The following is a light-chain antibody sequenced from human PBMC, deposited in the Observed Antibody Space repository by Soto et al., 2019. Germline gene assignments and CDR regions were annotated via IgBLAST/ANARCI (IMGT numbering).Light chain of an antibody. V-gene: IGKV4-1*01. CDR2: WAS. CDR3: QQHYSTPPT. J-gene: IGKJ1*01. CDR1: QSVLYSSNNKNY. Sequence: DIVMTQSPDSLAVSLGERATINCKSSQSVLYSSNNKNYLAWYQQKPGQPLKLLIYWASTRESGVPDRFSGSGSGKDFTLTISSLQAEDVAVYYCQQHYSTPPTFGQGTRVEIK.